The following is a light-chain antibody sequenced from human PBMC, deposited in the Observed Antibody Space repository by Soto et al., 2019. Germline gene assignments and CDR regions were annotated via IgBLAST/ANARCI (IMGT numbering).Light chain of an antibody. V-gene: IGLV2-18*02. CDR2: EIS. Sequence: QSALTQPPSVSGSPGQSVTISCTGTSSDVGSYTRVSWYQQPPGTAPKLMIYEISNRPSGVPDRFSESKSGNTASLTISGLQAEDEAYYYCSSYTSSSNVVFGGGTKLTVL. CDR1: SSDVGSYTR. CDR3: SSYTSSSNVV. J-gene: IGLJ2*01.